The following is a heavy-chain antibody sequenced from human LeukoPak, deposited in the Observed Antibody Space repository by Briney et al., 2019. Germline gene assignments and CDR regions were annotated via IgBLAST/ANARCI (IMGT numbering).Heavy chain of an antibody. D-gene: IGHD3-10*01. CDR1: GFTFSSYG. V-gene: IGHV3-30*02. CDR2: IRYDGSNK. Sequence: GGSLRLSCAASGFTFSSYGMHWVRQAPGKGLEWVAFIRYDGSNKYYADSVKGRFTISRDNAKNTLYLQMNSLRAEDTAVYYCARGALWFGENYYMDVWGEGTTVTVSS. CDR3: ARGALWFGENYYMDV. J-gene: IGHJ6*03.